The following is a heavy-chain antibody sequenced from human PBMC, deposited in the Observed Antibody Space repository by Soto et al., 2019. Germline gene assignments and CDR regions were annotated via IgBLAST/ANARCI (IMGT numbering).Heavy chain of an antibody. CDR1: GYTFTSYA. Sequence: EASVKVSCKASGYTFTSYAMHWVRQAPGQRLEWMGWINAGNGNTKYSQKFQGRVTITRDTSASTAYMELSSLRSEDTAVYYCARDFYDILPGSHGWFDPWGQGTLVTVSS. CDR3: ARDFYDILPGSHGWFDP. J-gene: IGHJ5*02. CDR2: INAGNGNT. V-gene: IGHV1-3*01. D-gene: IGHD3-9*01.